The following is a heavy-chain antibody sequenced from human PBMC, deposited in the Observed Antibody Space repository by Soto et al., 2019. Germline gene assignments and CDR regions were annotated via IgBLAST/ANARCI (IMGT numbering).Heavy chain of an antibody. D-gene: IGHD2-15*01. Sequence: SETLSLTCTVSGGSISSSSYYWGWIRQPPGKGLEWIGSIYYSGSTYYNPSLKSRVTISVDTSKNQFSLKLSSVTAADTAVYYCATSPAHIVVVVAAFDAFDIWGQGTMVTVSS. CDR1: GGSISSSSYY. CDR3: ATSPAHIVVVVAAFDAFDI. J-gene: IGHJ3*02. V-gene: IGHV4-39*01. CDR2: IYYSGST.